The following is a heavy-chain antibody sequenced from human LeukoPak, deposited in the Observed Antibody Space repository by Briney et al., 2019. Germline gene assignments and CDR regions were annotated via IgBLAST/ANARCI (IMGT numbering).Heavy chain of an antibody. CDR3: ARDGDSSGYYQYYFDY. D-gene: IGHD3-22*01. Sequence: GRSLRLSCAASGFTFSSYAMHWVRQAPGKGLEWVAVISYDGSNKYYADSVKGRFTISRDNSKNTLYLRMNSLRAEDTAVYYCARDGDSSGYYQYYFDYWGQGTLVTVSS. CDR2: ISYDGSNK. V-gene: IGHV3-30-3*01. J-gene: IGHJ4*02. CDR1: GFTFSSYA.